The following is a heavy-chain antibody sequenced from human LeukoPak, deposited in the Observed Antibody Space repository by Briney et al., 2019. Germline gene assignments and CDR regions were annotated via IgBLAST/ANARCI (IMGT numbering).Heavy chain of an antibody. J-gene: IGHJ4*02. CDR3: ARDRIAVAGYFDY. V-gene: IGHV3-7*01. CDR2: INQDESEK. Sequence: PGGSLRLSCAASGFTFSNYWMSWLLQAPGKGLEWVANINQDESEKYYVDFVKGRFTISRDNAKNTLYLEMNSLRAEDTAMYYCARDRIAVAGYFDYWGQGTLVTVSS. D-gene: IGHD6-19*01. CDR1: GFTFSNYW.